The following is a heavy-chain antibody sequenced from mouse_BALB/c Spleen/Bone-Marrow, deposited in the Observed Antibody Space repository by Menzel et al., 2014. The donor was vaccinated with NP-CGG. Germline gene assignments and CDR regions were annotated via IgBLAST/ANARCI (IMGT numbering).Heavy chain of an antibody. V-gene: IGHV1-4*01. CDR2: INPSSDYT. CDR1: GYTFTTYT. CDR3: ARPYYYGYDY. D-gene: IGHD1-1*02. J-gene: IGHJ2*01. Sequence: QVQLKQSGAKLARPGASVKMSCKASGYTFTTYTIHWVKQRPGQGLEWIGYINPSSDYTHYNQKFKDKATLTADKSSSTAYMQLSSLTSEDSAVYYCARPYYYGYDYWGQGTTLTVSS.